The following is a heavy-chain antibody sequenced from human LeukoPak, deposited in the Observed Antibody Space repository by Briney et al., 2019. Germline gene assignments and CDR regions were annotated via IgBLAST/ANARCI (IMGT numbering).Heavy chain of an antibody. CDR3: ARDPTTVVTLLSDY. D-gene: IGHD4-23*01. V-gene: IGHV3-21*01. Sequence: GGSLRLSCAASGFTFSSYSMNWVRQAPGKGLEWVSSISSSSSYIYFADSVKGRFTISRDNAKNSLYLQMNSLRAEDTAVYYCARDPTTVVTLLSDYWGQGTLVTVSS. CDR2: ISSSSSYI. J-gene: IGHJ4*02. CDR1: GFTFSSYS.